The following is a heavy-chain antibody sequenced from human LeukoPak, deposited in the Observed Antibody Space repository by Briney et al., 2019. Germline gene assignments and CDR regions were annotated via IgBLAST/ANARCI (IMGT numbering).Heavy chain of an antibody. J-gene: IGHJ4*02. CDR3: ARDFCSSTSCYNFDY. CDR1: GYSISSGYY. Sequence: KPSETLSLTCTVSGYSISSGYYWGWIRQPPGKGLEWIGSIYHSGSTYYNPSLKSRVTISVDTSKNQFSLKLSSVTAADTAVYYCARDFCSSTSCYNFDYWGQGTLVTVSS. D-gene: IGHD2-2*02. V-gene: IGHV4-38-2*02. CDR2: IYHSGST.